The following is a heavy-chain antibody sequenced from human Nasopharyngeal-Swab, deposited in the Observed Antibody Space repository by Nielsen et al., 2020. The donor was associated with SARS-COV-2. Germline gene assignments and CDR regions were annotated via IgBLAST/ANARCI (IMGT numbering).Heavy chain of an antibody. CDR3: AREGTAMAFGY. D-gene: IGHD5-18*01. CDR1: GGSISSYS. V-gene: IGHV4-59*01. CDR2: IYYSGST. J-gene: IGHJ4*02. Sequence: SETLSLTCTFSGGSISSYSWSWIRQPPGKGLEWIGYIYYSGSTNYNPSLKSRVTISVDTSKNQFSLKLSSVTAADTAVYYCAREGTAMAFGYWGQGTLVTVSS.